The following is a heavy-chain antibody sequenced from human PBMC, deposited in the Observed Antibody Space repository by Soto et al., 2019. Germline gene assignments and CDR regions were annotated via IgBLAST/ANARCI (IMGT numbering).Heavy chain of an antibody. CDR2: ISSSSSYI. D-gene: IGHD6-19*01. Sequence: GGSLRLSCAASGFTFSSYSMNWVRQAPGKGLEWVSSISSSSSYIYYADSVKGRFTISRDNAKNSLYLQMNSLRAEDTAVYYCARDWYSSGRIDYWGQGTLVTVSS. J-gene: IGHJ4*02. CDR1: GFTFSSYS. CDR3: ARDWYSSGRIDY. V-gene: IGHV3-21*01.